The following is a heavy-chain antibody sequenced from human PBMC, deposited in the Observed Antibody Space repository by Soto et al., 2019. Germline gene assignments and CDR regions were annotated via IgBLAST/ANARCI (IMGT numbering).Heavy chain of an antibody. CDR2: IYYSGNT. CDR3: ARDSVLAYYSRHRNPYWFDP. V-gene: IGHV4-61*03. CDR1: GGSFKSGSYS. Sequence: PSETLSLTCTVSGGSFKSGSYSWSWIRQPLGKGLEWIGYIYYSGNTDYNPSLRGRASISVNKAKNHFSLQLTSVTAADTAIYYCARDSVLAYYSRHRNPYWFDPWGQGTLVTVSS. J-gene: IGHJ5*02. D-gene: IGHD3-10*01.